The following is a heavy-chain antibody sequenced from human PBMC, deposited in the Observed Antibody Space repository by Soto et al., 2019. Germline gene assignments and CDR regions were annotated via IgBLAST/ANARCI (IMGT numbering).Heavy chain of an antibody. CDR2: IYYSGNT. CDR1: GGSISNYY. Sequence: QVQLQESGPGLVKPSETLSLTCTVSGGSISNYYWTWIRQPPGKGLEWIGYIYYSGNTNYNPSLKSRVTISLDTSKNQLSLKVSSVTAADTAVYYCVRGAVAGTGLNWFDPWGQGTLVTVSS. CDR3: VRGAVAGTGLNWFDP. J-gene: IGHJ5*02. V-gene: IGHV4-59*01. D-gene: IGHD6-19*01.